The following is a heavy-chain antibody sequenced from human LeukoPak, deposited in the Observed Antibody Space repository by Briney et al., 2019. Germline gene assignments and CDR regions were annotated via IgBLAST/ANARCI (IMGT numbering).Heavy chain of an antibody. J-gene: IGHJ4*02. D-gene: IGHD3-10*01. CDR2: IYNSGCN. CDR3: ATRGY. V-gene: IGHV4-59*08. CDR1: GGSISSDY. Sequence: SETLSLICTVSGGSISSDYWQWIRQPPGKELEWVGYIYNSGCNTYNPSLKRRVTISIDTSKNQFSLKLTSVTAANTAVYYCATRGYWGQGTLVTVSS.